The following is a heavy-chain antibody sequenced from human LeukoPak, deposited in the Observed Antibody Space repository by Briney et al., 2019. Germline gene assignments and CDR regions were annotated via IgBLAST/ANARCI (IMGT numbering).Heavy chain of an antibody. V-gene: IGHV3-7*03. CDR1: GFPFSSYW. CDR2: IKEDGSEK. D-gene: IGHD3-16*01. J-gene: IGHJ6*02. Sequence: TGGSLRLSCVASGFPFSSYWMHWVRQAPGGGLEWVADIKEDGSEKYYMDSVKGRFTIFRDNAKNSLYLQMSNLRAEDTAVYFCARGGGLDVWGQGATVTVSS. CDR3: ARGGGLDV.